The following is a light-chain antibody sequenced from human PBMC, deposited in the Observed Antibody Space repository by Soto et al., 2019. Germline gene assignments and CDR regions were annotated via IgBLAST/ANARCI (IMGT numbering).Light chain of an antibody. V-gene: IGLV2-8*01. J-gene: IGLJ1*01. CDR3: GSYAGGNTFV. Sequence: QSVLTQSPSASGSPGQSVTISCIGTSSDVGGYNYVSRYQHHPGKAPKLIIYEVTKRPSGVPDRFSGSRSGTTASLTVSGLQAEDEADYYCGSYAGGNTFVFGTGTKLTVL. CDR2: EVT. CDR1: SSDVGGYNY.